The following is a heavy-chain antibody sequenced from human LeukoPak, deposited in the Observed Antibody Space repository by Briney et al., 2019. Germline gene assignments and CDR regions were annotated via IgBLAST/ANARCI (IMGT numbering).Heavy chain of an antibody. V-gene: IGHV1-69*13. CDR2: IIPIFGTA. Sequence: ASVKVSCKASGGTFSSYAISWVRQAPRQGLEWMGGIIPIFGTANYAQKFQGRVTITADESTSTAYMELSSLRSEDTAVYYCAGNLRGWELLSDYWGQGTLVTVSS. CDR3: AGNLRGWELLSDY. J-gene: IGHJ4*02. CDR1: GGTFSSYA. D-gene: IGHD1-26*01.